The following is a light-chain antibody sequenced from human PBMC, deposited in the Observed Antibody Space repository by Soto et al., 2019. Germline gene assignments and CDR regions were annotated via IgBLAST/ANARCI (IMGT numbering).Light chain of an antibody. CDR2: DAV. CDR3: QQYHNWWT. V-gene: IGKV3D-15*01. CDR1: RPVVRQ. Sequence: EIVLTQSPDALSLSPGERVSLSCRASRPVVRQYIAWYHQKPGQAPRLLIHDAVSRATGIPARFSGSGSGTEFTLTISSLQSEDFAVYYCQQYHNWWTFGQGTKVDIK. J-gene: IGKJ1*01.